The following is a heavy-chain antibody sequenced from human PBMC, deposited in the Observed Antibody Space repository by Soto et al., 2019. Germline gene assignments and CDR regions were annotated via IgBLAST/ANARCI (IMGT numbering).Heavy chain of an antibody. J-gene: IGHJ4*02. V-gene: IGHV4-31*03. D-gene: IGHD4-17*01. CDR3: AGEAYGGYFDY. CDR2: IYYSGST. Sequence: QVQLQESGPGLVKPSQTLSLTCTVSGGSISSGGYYWSWIRQHPGKGLEWIGYIYYSGSTYYNPSLTSRVTISVATSKTQFSLKLSSVTAADTAVYYCAGEAYGGYFDYWGQGTLVTVSS. CDR1: GGSISSGGYY.